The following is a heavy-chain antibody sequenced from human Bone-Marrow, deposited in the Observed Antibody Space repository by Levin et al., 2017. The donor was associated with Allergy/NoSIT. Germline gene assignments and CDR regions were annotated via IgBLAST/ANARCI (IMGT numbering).Heavy chain of an antibody. D-gene: IGHD3-10*01. CDR1: GGSIGSGDYY. J-gene: IGHJ3*01. V-gene: IGHV4-30-4*01. CDR3: ARESPMLGLEEAAFAG. Sequence: SQTLSLTCSVSGGSIGSGDYYWSWIRQPPGKGLEWIGYIYYSGSTYYNPSLKSRVTISLDTSKNQFSLKLTSVTAADTAVYYCARESPMLGLEEAAFAGWGQGTMVTVSS. CDR2: IYYSGST.